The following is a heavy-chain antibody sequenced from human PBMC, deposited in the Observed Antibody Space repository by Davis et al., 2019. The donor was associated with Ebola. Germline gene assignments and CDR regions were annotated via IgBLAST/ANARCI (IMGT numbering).Heavy chain of an antibody. V-gene: IGHV1-2*06. CDR2: INPNSGGT. CDR1: GFTLTNYA. D-gene: IGHD4-17*01. CDR3: ASGATVTTGFDN. Sequence: AASVKVSCKASGFTLTNYAIHWVRQAPGQGLEWMGRINPNSGGTNYAQKFQGRVTMTRDTSISTAYMELSRLRSDDTAVYYCASGATVTTGFDNWGQGTLVTVSS. J-gene: IGHJ4*02.